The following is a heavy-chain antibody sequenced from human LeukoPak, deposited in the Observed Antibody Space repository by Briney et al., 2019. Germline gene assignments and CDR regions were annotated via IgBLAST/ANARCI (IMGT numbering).Heavy chain of an antibody. CDR1: GFTFNRNA. CDR2: IGGSGDKT. CDR3: VRRGDASSGWGDHDF. V-gene: IGHV3-23*01. J-gene: IGHJ4*02. D-gene: IGHD6-19*01. Sequence: GGSLRLSCAASGFTFNRNAISWVRQAPGKGLEWVSTIGGSGDKTFYADSVKGRFTISRDNSKNIVHLQMNSLTGEDTALYYCVRRGDASSGWGDHDFWGQGALVTVSS.